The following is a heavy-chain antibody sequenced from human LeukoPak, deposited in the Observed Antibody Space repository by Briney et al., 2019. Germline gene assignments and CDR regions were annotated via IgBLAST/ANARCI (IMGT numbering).Heavy chain of an antibody. J-gene: IGHJ6*02. D-gene: IGHD6-13*01. V-gene: IGHV4-4*07. CDR1: GGSISSYY. Sequence: PSETLSLTCTVSGGSISSYYWSWIRQPAGKGLEWIGRIYTSGSTNYNPSLKSRVTMSVDTSKNQFSLKLSSVTAADTAVYYCARDSGGSSWAYYYHYYGMDVWGQGTTVTVSS. CDR2: IYTSGST. CDR3: ARDSGGSSWAYYYHYYGMDV.